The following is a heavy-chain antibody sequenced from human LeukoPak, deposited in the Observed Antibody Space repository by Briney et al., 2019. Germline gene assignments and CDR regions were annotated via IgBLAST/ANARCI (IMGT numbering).Heavy chain of an antibody. Sequence: PSETLSLTCAVYGGSFSGYYWSWIRQPPGKGLEWIGKINHSGSTNYNPSLKSRVTISVDTSRNQFSLKLSSVTAADTAVYYCARTTYYYDSSGYYHWGQGTLVTVSS. J-gene: IGHJ5*02. V-gene: IGHV4-34*01. D-gene: IGHD3-22*01. CDR3: ARTTYYYDSSGYYH. CDR1: GGSFSGYY. CDR2: INHSGST.